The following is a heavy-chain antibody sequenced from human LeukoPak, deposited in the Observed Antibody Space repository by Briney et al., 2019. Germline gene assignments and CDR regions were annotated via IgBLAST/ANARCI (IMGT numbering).Heavy chain of an antibody. J-gene: IGHJ4*02. D-gene: IGHD3-22*01. CDR1: GFTFSSYS. Sequence: GGSLRLSCAASGFTFSSYSMNWVRQAPGKGLEWVSSISSSSSYIYYADSVKGRFTISRDNAKNSLYLQMSSLRAEDTAVYYCARDGDSSGYYSYFDYWGQGTLVTVSS. CDR2: ISSSSSYI. V-gene: IGHV3-21*01. CDR3: ARDGDSSGYYSYFDY.